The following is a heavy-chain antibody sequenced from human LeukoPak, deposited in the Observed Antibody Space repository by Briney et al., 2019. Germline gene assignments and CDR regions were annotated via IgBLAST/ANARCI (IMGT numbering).Heavy chain of an antibody. Sequence: SETLSLTCTVSGGSISSGDYYWSWIRRPPGKGLEWIGYIYYSGSTYYNPSLKSRVTISVDTSKNQFSLKLSSVTAADTAVYYCARGGSSSWHTIRPIDYWGQGTLVTVSS. D-gene: IGHD6-13*01. V-gene: IGHV4-30-4*01. CDR3: ARGGSSSWHTIRPIDY. CDR2: IYYSGST. J-gene: IGHJ4*02. CDR1: GGSISSGDYY.